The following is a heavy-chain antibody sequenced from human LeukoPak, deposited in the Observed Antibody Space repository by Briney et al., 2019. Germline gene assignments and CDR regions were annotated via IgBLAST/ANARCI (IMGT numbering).Heavy chain of an antibody. Sequence: ESGPGLVKPSETLSLTCAVSGYSISSGYYWGWIRQPPGKGLEWIGSIYHSGSTYYNPSLKSRVTISVDTSKNQFSMNLSSVTAADTAVYDCARGHYDSSGSWLSYFDYWGQGSLVTVSS. CDR2: IYHSGST. CDR1: GYSISSGYY. CDR3: ARGHYDSSGSWLSYFDY. D-gene: IGHD3-22*01. V-gene: IGHV4-38-2*01. J-gene: IGHJ4*02.